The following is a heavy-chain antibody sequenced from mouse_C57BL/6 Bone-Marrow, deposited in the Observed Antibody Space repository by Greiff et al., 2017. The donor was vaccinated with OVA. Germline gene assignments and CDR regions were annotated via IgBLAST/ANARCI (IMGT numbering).Heavy chain of an antibody. CDR2: IDPEDGEN. CDR3: ARGYYGSEDY. CDR1: GFHIKDYY. D-gene: IGHD1-1*01. Sequence: EVKLMESGAELVKPGASVKLSCTASGFHIKDYYMHWVKQRTEQGLEWIGRIDPEDGENKYAPKFQGKATITADTSSNTAYLQLSSLTSEDTAVYYCARGYYGSEDYWGQGTTLTVSS. J-gene: IGHJ2*01. V-gene: IGHV14-2*01.